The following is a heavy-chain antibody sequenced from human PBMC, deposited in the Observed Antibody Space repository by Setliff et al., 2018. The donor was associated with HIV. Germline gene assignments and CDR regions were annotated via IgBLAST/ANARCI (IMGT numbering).Heavy chain of an antibody. CDR3: PTIITGNVGF. CDR1: GFTFSDHY. D-gene: IGHD1-20*01. CDR2: IKSKTDGGTT. J-gene: IGHJ4*02. Sequence: GGSLRLSCAASGFTFSDHYMDWVRQAPGRGLEWVGLIKSKTDGGTTDYAAPVKGRFTISRDDSKNTLYLQMNSLKTEDTAVYYCPTIITGNVGFWGQGTLVTVSS. V-gene: IGHV3-15*01.